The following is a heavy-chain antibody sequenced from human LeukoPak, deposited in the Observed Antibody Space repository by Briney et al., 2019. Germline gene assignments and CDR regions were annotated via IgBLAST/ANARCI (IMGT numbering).Heavy chain of an antibody. CDR1: GFTSSSYG. J-gene: IGHJ4*02. CDR3: ARGPPTRYMVRGAFDY. D-gene: IGHD3-10*01. CDR2: VSGRGGST. Sequence: HPGGSLRLSCAASGFTSSSYGMSWVRQAPGKGLEGVSGVSGRGGSTYYADAEKLQFALPRDSAKNSLYLQIKGLRVEDPSVYYCARGPPTRYMVRGAFDYWGQGTLVTVSS. V-gene: IGHV3-23*01.